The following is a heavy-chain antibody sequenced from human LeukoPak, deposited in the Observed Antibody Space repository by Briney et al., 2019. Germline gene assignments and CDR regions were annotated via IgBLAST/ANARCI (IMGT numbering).Heavy chain of an antibody. CDR1: GLTFGRHW. CDR3: AKTLLYTYYYYYYGMDV. CDR2: IKQDGSVK. Sequence: PGGSLRLSCAASGLTFGRHWMSWVRQAPGKGLEWVANIKQDGSVKYYVDSVKGRFTISRDNAKNSLYLQMNSLRAEDTAVYYCAKTLLYTYYYYYYGMDVWGQGTTVTVSS. V-gene: IGHV3-7*01. J-gene: IGHJ6*02. D-gene: IGHD2-8*01.